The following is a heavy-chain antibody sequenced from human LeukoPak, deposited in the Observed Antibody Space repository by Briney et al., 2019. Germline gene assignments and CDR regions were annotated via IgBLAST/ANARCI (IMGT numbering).Heavy chain of an antibody. CDR3: ARRKDASGSYHTQPYFDY. J-gene: IGHJ4*02. V-gene: IGHV3-30*02. CDR2: IRYDGGNK. CDR1: GFTFNYYG. Sequence: PGGSLRLSCAASGFTFNYYGMNWVRQAPGRGLEWLAFIRYDGGNKYYADSVKGRFTISRDNSKNTLYLEMSSLRAEDTAVYYCARRKDASGSYHTQPYFDYWGQGTLVTVSS. D-gene: IGHD3-10*01.